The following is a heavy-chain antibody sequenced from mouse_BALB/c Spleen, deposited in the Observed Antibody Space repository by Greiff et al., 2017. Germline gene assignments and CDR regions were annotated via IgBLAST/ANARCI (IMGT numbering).Heavy chain of an antibody. CDR1: GYTFTSYN. CDR2: IYPGNGDT. V-gene: IGHV1-12*01. CDR3: ARGGSTAYYAMDY. J-gene: IGHJ4*01. D-gene: IGHD1-2*01. Sequence: QVQLQQPGAELVKPGASVKMSCKASGYTFTSYNMHWVKQTPGQGLEWIGAIYPGNGDTSYNQKFKGKATLTADKSSSTAYMQLSSLTSEDSAVYYCARGGSTAYYAMDYWGQGTSVTVSS.